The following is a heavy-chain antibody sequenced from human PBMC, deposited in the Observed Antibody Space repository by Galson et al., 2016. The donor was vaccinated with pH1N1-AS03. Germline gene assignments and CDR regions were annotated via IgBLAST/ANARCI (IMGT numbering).Heavy chain of an antibody. CDR1: GGTIKTYA. V-gene: IGHV1-69*06. CDR3: ARDRDRYGSGTSFDY. J-gene: IGHJ4*02. D-gene: IGHD3-10*01. CDR2: IIPVFDTV. Sequence: SVKVSCKASGGTIKTYAINWVRQAPGQGLEWMGRIIPVFDTVDYAQKFQGRVTITADRSTSTVSMELSTLRSEDTAFYFCARDRDRYGSGTSFDYWGQGTLVTVSS.